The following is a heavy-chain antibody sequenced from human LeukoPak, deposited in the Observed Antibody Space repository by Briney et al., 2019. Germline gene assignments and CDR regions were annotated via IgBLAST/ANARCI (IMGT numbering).Heavy chain of an antibody. Sequence: PGGSLRLSCAASGFTFSNYGMHWVRQAPGKGLEWVAFMLYDGGNKYYADSVKGRFTISRDNSKSTLYLQMNSLRPEDTAVYYCAKPTDPYYYDSSGSEPLDYWGQGTLVTISS. CDR3: AKPTDPYYYDSSGSEPLDY. CDR1: GFTFSNYG. J-gene: IGHJ4*02. V-gene: IGHV3-30*02. CDR2: MLYDGGNK. D-gene: IGHD3-22*01.